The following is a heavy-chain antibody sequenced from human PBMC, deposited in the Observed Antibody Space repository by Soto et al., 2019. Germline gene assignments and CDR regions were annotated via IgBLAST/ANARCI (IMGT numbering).Heavy chain of an antibody. CDR2: INPSGGST. J-gene: IGHJ5*02. V-gene: IGHV1-46*01. CDR3: ARERRRPNWFDP. Sequence: ASVTGSCKASGYTFTSYYMHWVRQAPGQGLEWMGIINPSGGSTSYAQKFQGRVTMTRDTSTSTVYMELSSLRSEDTAVYYCARERRRPNWFDPWGQGTLVTVSS. CDR1: GYTFTSYY.